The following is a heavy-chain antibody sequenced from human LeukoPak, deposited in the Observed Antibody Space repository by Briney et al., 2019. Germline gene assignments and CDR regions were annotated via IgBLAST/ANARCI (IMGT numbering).Heavy chain of an antibody. V-gene: IGHV3-48*01. CDR3: ARVGYCSSTSCRSQK. Sequence: PGGSLRLSCAASGFTFSSYSMNWVRQAPGKGLEWVSYISSSSSTIYYADSVMGRFTISRDNAKNSLYLQKNSLRAEDTAVYYCARVGYCSSTSCRSQKWGQGTLVTVSS. J-gene: IGHJ4*02. CDR2: ISSSSSTI. D-gene: IGHD2-2*01. CDR1: GFTFSSYS.